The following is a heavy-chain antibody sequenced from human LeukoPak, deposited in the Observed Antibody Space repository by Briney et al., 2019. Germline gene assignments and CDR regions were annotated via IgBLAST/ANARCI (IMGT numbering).Heavy chain of an antibody. CDR1: GGSISTSNFY. CDR3: ARHQLAGYSSSCNDY. Sequence: PSETLSRTCTVSGGSISTSNFYWGWIRQPQGKGLEWIGSIYYSGSTNYNPSLKSRVTISVDASKNQFSLKLSSVTAADTAVYYCARHQLAGYSSSCNDYWGQGILVTVSS. J-gene: IGHJ4*02. V-gene: IGHV4-39*01. D-gene: IGHD6-13*01. CDR2: IYYSGST.